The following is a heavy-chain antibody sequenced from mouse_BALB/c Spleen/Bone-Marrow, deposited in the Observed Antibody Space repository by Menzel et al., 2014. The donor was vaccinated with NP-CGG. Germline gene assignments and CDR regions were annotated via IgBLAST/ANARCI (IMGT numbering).Heavy chain of an antibody. V-gene: IGHV1S130*01. D-gene: IGHD2-14*01. CDR1: GYTFTSSW. CDR3: ARHHRYAYYFDY. CDR2: IHPNSGNT. Sequence: VQLQQSGSVLVRLGASVKLSCKASGYTFTSSWMHWAKQRPRQGLEWIGEIHPNSGNTNYNEKFKGKATLTVDTSSSTAYVDLSSLTAEDSAVYYCARHHRYAYYFDYWGQGTTLTVSS. J-gene: IGHJ2*01.